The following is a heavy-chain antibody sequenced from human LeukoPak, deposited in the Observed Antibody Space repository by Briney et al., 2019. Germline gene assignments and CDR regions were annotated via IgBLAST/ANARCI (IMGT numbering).Heavy chain of an antibody. CDR2: IKSDGSST. Sequence: PGGSLRLSCAVSGFTFSSYWMRWVRQAPGKGLVWVSRIKSDGSSTGYADSVKGRFTISRDNAKNTLYVQMNSLRAEDTAVYYCARGLDFWSGYYGMDVWGQGTTVTVYS. D-gene: IGHD3-3*01. CDR3: ARGLDFWSGYYGMDV. V-gene: IGHV3-74*01. J-gene: IGHJ6*02. CDR1: GFTFSSYW.